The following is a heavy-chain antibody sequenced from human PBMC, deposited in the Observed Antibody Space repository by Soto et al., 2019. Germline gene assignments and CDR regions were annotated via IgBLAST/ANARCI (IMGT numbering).Heavy chain of an antibody. CDR2: IWYDGSNK. CDR3: ARDLSEYSPWPHDV. J-gene: IGHJ6*02. Sequence: QVQLVESGGGVVQPGRSLRLSCAASGFTFSSYGMHWVRQAPGKVLEWVAVIWYDGSNKYYADSVKGRFTISRDNSKNTLYLQMNSLRAEDTAVYYCARDLSEYSPWPHDVWGQGTTVTVSS. D-gene: IGHD5-12*01. V-gene: IGHV3-33*01. CDR1: GFTFSSYG.